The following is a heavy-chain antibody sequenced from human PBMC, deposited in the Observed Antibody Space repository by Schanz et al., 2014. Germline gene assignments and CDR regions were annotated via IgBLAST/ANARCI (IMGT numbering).Heavy chain of an antibody. J-gene: IGHJ4*02. Sequence: QVQLQESGPGLVKPSETLSLTCTVSGVSITSHIWWTWVRQPPGKGPEWIGEIYHSGSANYNPSPKSRLTLSVDKSKNQFPLRLSSVTAADTAVYYCAKDDDRVAAKLPLGYWGQGTLVTVSA. D-gene: IGHD5-12*01. CDR2: IYHSGSA. V-gene: IGHV4-4*02. CDR1: GVSITSHIW. CDR3: AKDDDRVAAKLPLGY.